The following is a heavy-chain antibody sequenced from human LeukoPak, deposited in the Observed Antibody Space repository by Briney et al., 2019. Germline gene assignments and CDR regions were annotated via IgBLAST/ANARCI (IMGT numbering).Heavy chain of an antibody. CDR2: ISATGSNT. CDR1: GFTFDDCA. V-gene: IGHV3-23*01. J-gene: IGHJ3*01. Sequence: GGSLRLSCAASGFTFDDCAMHWVRQAPGKGLEWVSTISATGSNTHYADSVRGRFTISRDNSKNTLSLQMNSLRVEDTALYYCAKDLPVDLWGQGTMVTVSS. CDR3: AKDLPVDL.